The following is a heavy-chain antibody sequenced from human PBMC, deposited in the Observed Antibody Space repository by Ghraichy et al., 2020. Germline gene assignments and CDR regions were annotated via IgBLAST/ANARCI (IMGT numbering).Heavy chain of an antibody. CDR2: INHSGST. Sequence: SETLSLTCAVYGGSFSGYYWSWIRQSPGKGLEWIGEINHSGSTNYNPSLKSRVNISVDTSKNQFSLRLSFVTAADTAVYYCARVPDGISWPRDDYWGQGTLVIVSS. CDR1: GGSFSGYY. CDR3: ARVPDGISWPRDDY. J-gene: IGHJ4*02. D-gene: IGHD5-24*01. V-gene: IGHV4-34*01.